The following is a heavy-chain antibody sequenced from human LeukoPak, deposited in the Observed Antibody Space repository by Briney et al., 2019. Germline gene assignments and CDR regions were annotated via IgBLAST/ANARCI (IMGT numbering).Heavy chain of an antibody. CDR2: ISYDGSNK. J-gene: IGHJ5*02. Sequence: GGSLRLSCAASGFTFSSYGMHWVRQAPGKGLEWVAVISYDGSNKYYADSVKGRFTISRDNSKNTLYLQMNSLRAEDTAVYYCAKAEWLDPWGQGTLVTVSS. D-gene: IGHD1-14*01. CDR1: GFTFSSYG. V-gene: IGHV3-30*18. CDR3: AKAEWLDP.